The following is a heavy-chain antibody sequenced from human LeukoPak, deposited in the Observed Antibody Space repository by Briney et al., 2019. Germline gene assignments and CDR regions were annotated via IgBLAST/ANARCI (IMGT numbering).Heavy chain of an antibody. CDR1: GFTFSTYA. J-gene: IGHJ4*02. V-gene: IGHV3-48*01. CDR2: IGIDSGNT. CDR3: ARDHNYAFDN. Sequence: GGSLRLSCAASGFTFSTYAMGWVRQAPGKGLEWISYIGIDSGNTKYADSVRGRFTISADKAKNSLYLQMNSLRVEDTAVYYCARDHNYAFDNWGQGTLVSVSS. D-gene: IGHD1-1*01.